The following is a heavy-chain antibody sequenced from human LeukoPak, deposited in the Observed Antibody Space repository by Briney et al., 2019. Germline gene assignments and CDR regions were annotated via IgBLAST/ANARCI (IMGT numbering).Heavy chain of an antibody. CDR3: ARDRGRRTAAGTYYYYGMDV. D-gene: IGHD6-13*01. V-gene: IGHV1-69*13. J-gene: IGHJ6*04. CDR2: IIPIFGTA. CDR1: GGTFSSYA. Sequence: SVKVSCKASGGTFSSYAISWVRQAPGQGLAWMGGIIPIFGTANYAQKCQGRVTITADESTSTAYMERSSLRSEDTAVYYCARDRGRRTAAGTYYYYGMDVWGKGTTVTVSS.